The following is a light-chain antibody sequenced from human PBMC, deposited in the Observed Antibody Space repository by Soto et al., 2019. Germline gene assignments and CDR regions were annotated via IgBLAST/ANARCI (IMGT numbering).Light chain of an antibody. Sequence: EIVLTQSPGTLSLSPGERATISCRASQSVSSSYLAWYHKKPGQAPRLLIYGASSRSTGIPDRFSGSGSGTDFTLTISRLDPEDSAVYYCQQYGSSPITFGQGTRLEIK. V-gene: IGKV3-20*01. CDR1: QSVSSSY. CDR3: QQYGSSPIT. CDR2: GAS. J-gene: IGKJ5*01.